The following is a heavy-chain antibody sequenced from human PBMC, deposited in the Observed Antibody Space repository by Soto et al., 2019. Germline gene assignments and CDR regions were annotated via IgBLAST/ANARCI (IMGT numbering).Heavy chain of an antibody. CDR1: GFTFSSYA. Sequence: HPGGSLRLSCAASGFTFSSYAMSWVRQAPGKGLEWVSAISGSGGSTYYADSVKGRFTISRDNSKNTLYLQMNSLRAEDMAVYYCAKDRVIVVPAAAHRQQLNYYYYGMDVWGQGTTVTVSS. CDR3: AKDRVIVVPAAAHRQQLNYYYYGMDV. CDR2: ISGSGGST. D-gene: IGHD2-2*01. V-gene: IGHV3-23*01. J-gene: IGHJ6*02.